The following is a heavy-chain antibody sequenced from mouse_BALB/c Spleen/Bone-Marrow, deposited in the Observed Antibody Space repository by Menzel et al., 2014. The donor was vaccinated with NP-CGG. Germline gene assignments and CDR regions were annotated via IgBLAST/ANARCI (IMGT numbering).Heavy chain of an antibody. Sequence: EVHLVESGGGLVQPGGSLRLSCATSGFTFXDYYMSWVRQPPRKALEWLGFIRNKANGYTTEYSASVKGRFTISRDNSQSILYLQMNTLRAEDSATYYCTRDSSGYVRFAYWGQGTLVTVSA. V-gene: IGHV7-3*02. CDR3: TRDSSGYVRFAY. D-gene: IGHD3-1*01. J-gene: IGHJ3*01. CDR2: IRNKANGYTT. CDR1: GFTFXDYY.